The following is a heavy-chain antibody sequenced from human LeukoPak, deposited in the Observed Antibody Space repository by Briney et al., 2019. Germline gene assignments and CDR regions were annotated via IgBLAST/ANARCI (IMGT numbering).Heavy chain of an antibody. V-gene: IGHV1-46*01. CDR3: ARGKILDIVVVPAAHDY. D-gene: IGHD2-2*03. CDR1: GYTFTSYY. J-gene: IGHJ4*02. CDR2: INPSGGST. Sequence: ASVKVSCKASGYTFTSYYMHWVRQAPGQGLEWMGIINPSGGSTSYAQKFQGRVTITADESTSTAYMELSSLRSEDTAVYYCARGKILDIVVVPAAHDYWGQGTLVTVSS.